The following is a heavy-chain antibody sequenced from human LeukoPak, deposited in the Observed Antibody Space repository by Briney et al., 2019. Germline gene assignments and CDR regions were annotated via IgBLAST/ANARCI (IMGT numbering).Heavy chain of an antibody. CDR1: GYTFTGYY. D-gene: IGHD3-16*01. J-gene: IGHJ5*02. CDR3: ARPIAGEFDP. V-gene: IGHV1-2*02. Sequence: GASVKVSCKASGYTFTGYYMHWVRQAPGQGLEWMGWINPNSGGTNYAQKFQGRVTITADTSTSTAYMELRSLRSDDTAVYYCARPIAGEFDPWGQGTLVTVSS. CDR2: INPNSGGT.